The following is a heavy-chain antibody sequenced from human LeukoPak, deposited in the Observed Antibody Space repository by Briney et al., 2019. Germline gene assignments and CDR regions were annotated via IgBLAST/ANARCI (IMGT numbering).Heavy chain of an antibody. CDR3: ARDYKGKYYDYVWGSYRFWRRFDP. Sequence: SETLSLTCTVSGGSISSYYWSWIRQPAGKGLEWIGRIYTSGSTNYNPSLKSRVTMSVDTSKNQFSLELSSVTAADTAVYYCARDYKGKYYDYVWGSYRFWRRFDPWGQGTRVTVSS. V-gene: IGHV4-4*07. D-gene: IGHD3-16*02. CDR1: GGSISSYY. J-gene: IGHJ5*02. CDR2: IYTSGST.